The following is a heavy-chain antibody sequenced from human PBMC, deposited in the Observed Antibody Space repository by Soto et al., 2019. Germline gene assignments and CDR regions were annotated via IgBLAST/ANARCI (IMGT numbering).Heavy chain of an antibody. CDR2: IYWDDDK. D-gene: IGHD1-1*01. J-gene: IGHJ4*02. Sequence: QITLKESGPTLVSPTQTLTLTCSFSGFSLSTSGVAVGWIRQPPGKALEWLVLIYWDDDKRYSPSLKSRLTITKHTSKNQVVLTLTNLDPVDTATYYCAHRRGLMSTWNDAVFDYWGQGTPVTVSS. CDR1: GFSLSTSGVA. V-gene: IGHV2-5*02. CDR3: AHRRGLMSTWNDAVFDY.